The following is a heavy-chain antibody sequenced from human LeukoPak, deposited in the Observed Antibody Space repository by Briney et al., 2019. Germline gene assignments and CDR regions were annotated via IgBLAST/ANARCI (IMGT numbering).Heavy chain of an antibody. CDR3: AKDLQYCSGGSCYPYRHWYFAL. D-gene: IGHD2-15*01. Sequence: GRSLRLSCAASGFTFSSYGMHWVRQAPGKGLEWVAVISYDGSNKYYADSVKGRFTISRDNSKNTLYLQMNSLRAEDAAVYYCAKDLQYCSGGSCYPYRHWYFALWGRGTLVTVSS. CDR1: GFTFSSYG. CDR2: ISYDGSNK. V-gene: IGHV3-30*18. J-gene: IGHJ2*01.